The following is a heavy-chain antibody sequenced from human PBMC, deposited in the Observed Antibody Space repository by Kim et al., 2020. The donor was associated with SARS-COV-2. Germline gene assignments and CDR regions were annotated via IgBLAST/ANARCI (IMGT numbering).Heavy chain of an antibody. V-gene: IGHV3-30*06. Sequence: AESVKGRFIVSRENSKSTLYVQMNSLSGDDTAVYYCARIHDYGGNSDHWGQGTLVTVSS. CDR3: ARIHDYGGNSDH. D-gene: IGHD4-17*01. J-gene: IGHJ5*02.